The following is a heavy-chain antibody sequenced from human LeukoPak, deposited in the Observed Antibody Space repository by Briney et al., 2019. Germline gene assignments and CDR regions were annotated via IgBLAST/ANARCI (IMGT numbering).Heavy chain of an antibody. Sequence: GGSLRLSCAASGFTFSSYWMSWVRQAPGKGLEWVANIKQDGSEKYYVDSVKGRFTISRDNAKNSLYLQMNSLRAEDTAVYYCARGIDDILTGYYNVWNYWGQGTLVTVSS. J-gene: IGHJ4*02. CDR3: ARGIDDILTGYYNVWNY. V-gene: IGHV3-7*01. D-gene: IGHD3-9*01. CDR2: IKQDGSEK. CDR1: GFTFSSYW.